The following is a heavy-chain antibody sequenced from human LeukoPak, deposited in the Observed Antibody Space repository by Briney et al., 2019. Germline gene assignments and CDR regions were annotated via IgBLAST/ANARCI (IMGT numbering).Heavy chain of an antibody. J-gene: IGHJ4*02. D-gene: IGHD3-10*01. CDR1: GGSISSYY. V-gene: IGHV4-59*12. CDR2: ISSSGST. CDR3: ARLWFGELSGGYFDY. Sequence: PSETLSLTCTVSGGSISSYYWSWIRQPPGKALEWIGYISSSGSTNYNPSLKSRVTISVDTSKNQFSLKLSSVTAADTAVYYCARLWFGELSGGYFDYWGQGTLVTVSS.